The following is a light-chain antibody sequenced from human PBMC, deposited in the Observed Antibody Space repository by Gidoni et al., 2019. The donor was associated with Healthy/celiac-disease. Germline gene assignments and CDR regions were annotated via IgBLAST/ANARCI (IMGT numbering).Light chain of an antibody. CDR1: SSNIGAGYD. CDR3: QSCDSSLSGYVV. Sequence: QSVLTQPPSVSGAQGQRVPISCTWSSSNIGAGYDVHWYQQLPGAAPKLPNYGNRNRPSEVPDRFSGSKSGTSASLAITGLQAEDEADYYCQSCDSSLSGYVVFGGGTKLTVL. V-gene: IGLV1-40*01. J-gene: IGLJ2*01. CDR2: GNR.